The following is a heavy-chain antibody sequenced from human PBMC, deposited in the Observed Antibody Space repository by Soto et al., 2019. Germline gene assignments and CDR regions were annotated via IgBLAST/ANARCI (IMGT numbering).Heavy chain of an antibody. J-gene: IGHJ4*02. CDR3: AIDATQEGPNDY. Sequence: QVQLVQSGAEVKKPGASVKVSCKASGYTFTSYAISWVRQAPGQGLEWMGWISTYNGNTNYAQKLQGRVTMTTDTSTRTAYMELRSLRSDDTAVYYCAIDATQEGPNDYWGQGTLVTVSS. CDR2: ISTYNGNT. CDR1: GYTFTSYA. V-gene: IGHV1-18*01.